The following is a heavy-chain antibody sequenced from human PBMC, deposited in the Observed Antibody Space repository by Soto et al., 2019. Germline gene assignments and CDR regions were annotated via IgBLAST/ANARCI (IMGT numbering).Heavy chain of an antibody. D-gene: IGHD2-21*02. CDR1: GXSLSSRSYY. CDR3: ARQRTSVVTQAYFDV. CDR2: IYYSGST. J-gene: IGHJ4*02. Sequence: XTLSLPCTVTGXSLSSRSYYWGWIRQPPGKGLEWIWIIYYSGSTYNNPSLRSRVSMSIDTSKDQFSLKLKSVTAAHTALYFCARQRTSVVTQAYFDVWGPGSLGPVS. V-gene: IGHV4-39*01.